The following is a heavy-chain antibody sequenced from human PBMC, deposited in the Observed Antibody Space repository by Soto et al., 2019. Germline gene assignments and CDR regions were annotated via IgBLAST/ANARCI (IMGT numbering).Heavy chain of an antibody. D-gene: IGHD1-1*01. Sequence: GASVKVSCKASGYTFTSYAMHWVRQAPGQRLEWMGWINAGNGNTKYSQKFQGRVTITRDTSASTAYMELSSLRSDDTAVYYCAKLESDSWYYYYGMDFWGQGTKVTVSS. CDR3: AKLESDSWYYYYGMDF. V-gene: IGHV1-3*01. CDR1: GYTFTSYA. CDR2: INAGNGNT. J-gene: IGHJ6*02.